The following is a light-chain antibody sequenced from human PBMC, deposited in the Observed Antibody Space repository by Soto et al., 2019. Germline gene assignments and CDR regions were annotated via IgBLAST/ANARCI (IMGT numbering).Light chain of an antibody. CDR1: QNINDW. CDR2: DAS. J-gene: IGKJ3*01. CDR3: QQYDTFSRFT. V-gene: IGKV1-5*01. Sequence: DIQMTQSPSTLSASVGDRVTITCRASQNINDWLAWYQQKPGKAPNLLIYDASTLESGVPSRFSGSGSGTEFTLTISSLQPADFATYYRQQYDTFSRFTFGPGTKVDLK.